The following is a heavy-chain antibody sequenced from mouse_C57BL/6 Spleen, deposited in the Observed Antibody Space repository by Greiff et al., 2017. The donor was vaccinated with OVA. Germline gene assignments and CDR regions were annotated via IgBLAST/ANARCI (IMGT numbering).Heavy chain of an antibody. D-gene: IGHD2-4*01. Sequence: VQLQQSGPELVKPGASVKISCKASGYTFTDYYMNWVKQSHGKSLEWIGDINPNNGGTSYNQKFKGKATLTVDKSSSTAYMELRSLTSEDSAVYYCAVYYDYDEVWFAYWGQGTLVTVSA. V-gene: IGHV1-26*01. CDR2: INPNNGGT. J-gene: IGHJ3*01. CDR1: GYTFTDYY. CDR3: AVYYDYDEVWFAY.